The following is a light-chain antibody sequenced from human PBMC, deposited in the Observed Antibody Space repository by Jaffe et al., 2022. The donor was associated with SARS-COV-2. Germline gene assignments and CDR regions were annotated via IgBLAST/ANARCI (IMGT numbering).Light chain of an antibody. CDR2: QNT. CDR1: TLGSKY. CDR3: QAWDSTTAV. Sequence: SYGLAQPPSVSVSPGQTATITCSGDTLGSKYASWYQQRPGQSPILVIYQNTKRPSGIPERFSASNSGSSATLTISGTQAMDEAVYFCQAWDSTTAVFGGGTKVTVL. V-gene: IGLV3-1*01. J-gene: IGLJ2*01.